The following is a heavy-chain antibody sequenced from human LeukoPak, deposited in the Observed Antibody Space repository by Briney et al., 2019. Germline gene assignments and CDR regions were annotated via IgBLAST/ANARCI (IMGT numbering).Heavy chain of an antibody. CDR1: RDSFTNYY. J-gene: IGHJ4*02. V-gene: IGHV1-46*01. CDR3: ARACSNGVCYPSY. Sequence: ASVKFSYKASRDSFTNYYMHWVIESPRQCLVCIEIINPSGGSTSYGQKFQGRVTMTRDMSTSTVYMELSSLRSEDTAMYYCARACSNGVCYPSYCGQGTLVTVSS. D-gene: IGHD2-8*01. CDR2: INPSGGST.